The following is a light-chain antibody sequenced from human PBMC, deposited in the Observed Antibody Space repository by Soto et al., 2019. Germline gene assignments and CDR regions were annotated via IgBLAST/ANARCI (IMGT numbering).Light chain of an antibody. CDR3: QQSYSTPGIT. V-gene: IGKV1-39*01. CDR1: QSISSY. CDR2: AAS. Sequence: DIQITQSQSSLSASVGDRVTITCRASQSISSYLNWYQQKPGKAPKLLIYAASSLQSGVPSRFSGSGSGTDFTLTISSLQPEDFATYYCQQSYSTPGITFGQGTRLEIK. J-gene: IGKJ5*01.